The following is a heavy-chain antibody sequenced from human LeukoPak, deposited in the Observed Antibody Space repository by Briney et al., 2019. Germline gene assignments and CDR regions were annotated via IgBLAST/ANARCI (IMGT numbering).Heavy chain of an antibody. CDR1: GFTASSNY. D-gene: IGHD6-6*01. J-gene: IGHJ4*02. CDR3: ARDLSSSSDY. CDR2: IYSGGST. V-gene: IGHV3-53*04. Sequence: PGGSLRLSCAASGFTASSNYMSWVRQAPGKGLEWVSVIYSGGSTYYADSVKGRFTISRHNSKNTLYLQMNSLRAEDTAVYYCARDLSSSSDYWGQGTLVTVSS.